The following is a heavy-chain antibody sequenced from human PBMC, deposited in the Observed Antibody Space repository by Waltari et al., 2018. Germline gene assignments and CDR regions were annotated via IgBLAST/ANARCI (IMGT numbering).Heavy chain of an antibody. CDR2: FDPEDGET. CDR1: GYTLTELS. J-gene: IGHJ5*02. CDR3: ATGPRGYCSGGSCYHWFDP. V-gene: IGHV1-24*01. D-gene: IGHD2-15*01. Sequence: QVQLVQSGAEVKKPGASVKVSCKVSGYTLTELSMHWVRQAPGKGLEWMGGFDPEDGETIYAQEFQGRVTMTEDTSTDTAYMELSSLRSEDTAVYYCATGPRGYCSGGSCYHWFDPWGQGTLVTVSS.